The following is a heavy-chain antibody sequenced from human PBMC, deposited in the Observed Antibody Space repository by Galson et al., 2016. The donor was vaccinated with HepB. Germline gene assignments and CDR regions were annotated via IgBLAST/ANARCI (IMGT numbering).Heavy chain of an antibody. CDR3: FYGDPHSSDY. CDR1: GFRFSNYG. D-gene: IGHD4-17*01. Sequence: SLRLSCAASGFRFSNYGMTWVRQAPGKGLEWVSSINAGGGSTYYADSVKGRFTISRDNSKSTLYLQMNSLRAEDTALYCCFYGDPHSSDYWGQGTLVTVSS. CDR2: INAGGGST. J-gene: IGHJ4*02. V-gene: IGHV3-23*01.